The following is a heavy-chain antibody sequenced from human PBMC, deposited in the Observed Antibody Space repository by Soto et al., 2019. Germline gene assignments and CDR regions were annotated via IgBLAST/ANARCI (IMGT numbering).Heavy chain of an antibody. J-gene: IGHJ3*02. CDR2: IIPIFGTA. CDR1: GGTFSSYA. Sequence: QVQLVQSGAEVKKPGSSVKVSCKASGGTFSSYAISWVRQAPGQGLEWMGGIIPIFGTANYAQKFQGRVTITADKSTSTDYMELSSLRSEDTAVYYCAREMEVVTAIWDDAFDIWGQGTMVTVSS. D-gene: IGHD2-21*02. V-gene: IGHV1-69*06. CDR3: AREMEVVTAIWDDAFDI.